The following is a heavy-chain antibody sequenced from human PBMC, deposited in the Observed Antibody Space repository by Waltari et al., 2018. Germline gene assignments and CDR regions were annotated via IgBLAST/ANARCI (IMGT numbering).Heavy chain of an antibody. CDR1: GGSFSGYY. Sequence: QVQLQQWGAGLLKPSETLSLTCAVYGGSFSGYYWSWIRQPPGKGLEWIGEINHSGSTNNNPSLKSRVTISVDTSKNQFSLKLNSVTAADTAVYYCARAKGYGSGSYYYSWGQGTLVTVSS. D-gene: IGHD3-10*01. V-gene: IGHV4-34*01. CDR3: ARAKGYGSGSYYYS. CDR2: INHSGST. J-gene: IGHJ4*02.